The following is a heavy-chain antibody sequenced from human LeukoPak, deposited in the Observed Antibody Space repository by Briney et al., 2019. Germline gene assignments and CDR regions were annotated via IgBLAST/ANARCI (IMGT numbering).Heavy chain of an antibody. CDR1: GFTFSSYA. CDR2: ISYDGSNK. D-gene: IGHD4-17*01. Sequence: GGSLRLSCAASGFTFSSYAMYWVRQAPGKGLEWVAQISYDGSNKYYADSVKGRFTISRDNCKNTLSLHMNSLRAEDTSLYYCAKDRAAGAVTTYDSWGQGTLVTVSS. V-gene: IGHV3-30-3*01. J-gene: IGHJ4*02. CDR3: AKDRAAGAVTTYDS.